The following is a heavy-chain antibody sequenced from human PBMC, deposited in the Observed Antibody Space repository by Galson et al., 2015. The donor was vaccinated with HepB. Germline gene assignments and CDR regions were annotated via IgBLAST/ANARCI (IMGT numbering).Heavy chain of an antibody. D-gene: IGHD4-17*01. CDR1: GGSISSGGYY. CDR3: ARGAREGDYEGD. V-gene: IGHV4-31*03. J-gene: IGHJ4*02. CDR2: IYYSGST. Sequence: TLSLTCTVSGGSISSGGYYWSWIRQHPGKGLEWIGYIYYSGSTYYNPSLKSRVTISVDTSKNQFSLKPSSVTAADTAVYYCARGAREGDYEGDWGQGTLVTVSS.